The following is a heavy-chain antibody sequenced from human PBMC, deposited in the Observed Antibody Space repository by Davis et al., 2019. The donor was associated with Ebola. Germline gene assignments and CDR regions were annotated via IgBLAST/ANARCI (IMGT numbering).Heavy chain of an antibody. CDR1: GYTFTSYA. V-gene: IGHV1-3*01. J-gene: IGHJ6*02. CDR2: INDGNGNT. D-gene: IGHD4-17*01. CDR3: ARDTVTERYYYYGMDV. Sequence: AASVKVSCKASGYTFTSYAMHWVRQAPGQRLERMGWINDGNGNTKYSQKFQGRVTITRDTSASTAYMELSSLRSEDTAVYYCARDTVTERYYYYGMDVWGQGTTVTVSS.